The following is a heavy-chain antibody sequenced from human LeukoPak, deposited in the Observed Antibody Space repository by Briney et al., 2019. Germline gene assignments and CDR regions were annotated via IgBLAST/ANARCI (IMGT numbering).Heavy chain of an antibody. J-gene: IGHJ4*02. CDR1: GFTFTSSA. CDR2: IVVGSGNT. CDR3: AADRALDSSGYPYYFDY. V-gene: IGHV1-58*01. D-gene: IGHD3-22*01. Sequence: SVKVSCKTSGFTFTSSAVQWVREARGQRLEWIGWIVVGSGNTSYAQKFQERVTIIRDMSTSTAYMELSSLRSEDTAVYYCAADRALDSSGYPYYFDYWGQGTLVTVSS.